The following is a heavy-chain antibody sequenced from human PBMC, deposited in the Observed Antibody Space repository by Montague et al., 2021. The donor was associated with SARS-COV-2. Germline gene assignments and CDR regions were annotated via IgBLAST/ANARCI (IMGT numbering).Heavy chain of an antibody. Sequence: SETLSLTCTVSGVSLSSSSFYWGWIRQPPGKGLEWIGSIYYSGSTYYNPSLKSRVSISVDTSKKQLSLRLSSVTAADTAVYYCASSSYSSRWYYFAYWGQGTLVTVSS. V-gene: IGHV4-39*01. CDR3: ASSSYSSRWYYFAY. J-gene: IGHJ4*02. CDR1: GVSLSSSSFY. D-gene: IGHD6-13*01. CDR2: IYYSGST.